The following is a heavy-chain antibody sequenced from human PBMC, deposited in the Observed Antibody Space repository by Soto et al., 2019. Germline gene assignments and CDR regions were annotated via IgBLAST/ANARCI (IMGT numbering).Heavy chain of an antibody. Sequence: QVQLVXSGAEVRQPASSVKVSCKTSGGTFSSYAISWVRQAPGQGLEWMGGIVPIVDTSTYAQKFQGRVTXXAXKSKSTVDMELTSLRSDDTAVYYCVRVVPIPGDPDNWGQGTLVTVSS. J-gene: IGHJ4*02. D-gene: IGHD2-2*01. CDR2: IVPIVDTS. CDR3: VRVVPIPGDPDN. CDR1: GGTFSSYA. V-gene: IGHV1-69*14.